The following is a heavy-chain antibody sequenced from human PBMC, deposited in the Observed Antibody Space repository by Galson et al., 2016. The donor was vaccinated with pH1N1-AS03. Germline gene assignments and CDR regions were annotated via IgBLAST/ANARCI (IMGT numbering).Heavy chain of an antibody. CDR3: ARGQFDLDSSGYYSY. CDR2: IIPVFGTP. J-gene: IGHJ4*02. V-gene: IGHV1-69*06. CDR1: GVSFNNYA. Sequence: SVKVSCKASGVSFNNYAINWLRQAPGQGLEWMGGIIPVFGTPNYAQQFHGRVTIMADKSTTTAYMERSSLRPEDTAVYYCARGQFDLDSSGYYSYWGQGTLVTVSS. D-gene: IGHD3-22*01.